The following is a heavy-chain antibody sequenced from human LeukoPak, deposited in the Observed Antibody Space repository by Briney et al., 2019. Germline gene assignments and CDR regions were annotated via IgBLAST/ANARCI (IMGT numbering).Heavy chain of an antibody. J-gene: IGHJ4*02. Sequence: PGGSLRLSCAASGFTFTNFWMTWIRQAPGKGLEWVANIKQDGSARNHVDSVKGRFTISRDNAKISVFLEMNSLRDEDIAVYYCARDDPWGYYDSWGQGTLVTVSS. CDR3: ARDDPWGYYDS. CDR2: IKQDGSAR. CDR1: GFTFTNFW. V-gene: IGHV3-7*01. D-gene: IGHD7-27*01.